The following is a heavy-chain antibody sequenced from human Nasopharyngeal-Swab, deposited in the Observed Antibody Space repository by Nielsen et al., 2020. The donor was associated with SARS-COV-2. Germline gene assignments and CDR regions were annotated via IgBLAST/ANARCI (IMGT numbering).Heavy chain of an antibody. D-gene: IGHD3-22*01. V-gene: IGHV3-48*03. CDR3: ARGDDSSGFSITLDY. Sequence: GGSLRLSCAASGFTFSSYEMNWVRQAPGKGREWVSYISGSGITIYYADSVKGRFTISRDNAKNSLYLQMNSLRAEDTAVYYCARGDDSSGFSITLDYWGQGTLVTVSS. J-gene: IGHJ4*02. CDR2: ISGSGITI. CDR1: GFTFSSYE.